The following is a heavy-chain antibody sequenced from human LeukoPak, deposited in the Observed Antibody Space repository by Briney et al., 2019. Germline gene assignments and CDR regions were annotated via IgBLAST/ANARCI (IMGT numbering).Heavy chain of an antibody. Sequence: ASVKVSCKASGYTFTGYYMHWVRQAPGQGLEWMGWINPNSGGTNYAQRFQGRVTMTRDTSISTAYMELSRLRSDDTAVYYCARGDFWSGWGYFDYWGQGTLVTVSS. CDR2: INPNSGGT. V-gene: IGHV1-2*02. CDR1: GYTFTGYY. CDR3: ARGDFWSGWGYFDY. J-gene: IGHJ4*02. D-gene: IGHD3-3*01.